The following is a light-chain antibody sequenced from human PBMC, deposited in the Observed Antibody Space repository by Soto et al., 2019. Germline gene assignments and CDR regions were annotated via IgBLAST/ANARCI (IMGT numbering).Light chain of an antibody. CDR1: QSVSSSY. J-gene: IGKJ4*01. CDR3: QQYGNSPLT. Sequence: EIVLTQSPGTLSLSPGERATLSCRASQSVSSSYLAWYQQKPGQAPRLLIYGASRRATGIPDRFSGSGSGTDFTLIISRLEPEDFALYYCQQYGNSPLTFGGGTKVDIK. CDR2: GAS. V-gene: IGKV3-20*01.